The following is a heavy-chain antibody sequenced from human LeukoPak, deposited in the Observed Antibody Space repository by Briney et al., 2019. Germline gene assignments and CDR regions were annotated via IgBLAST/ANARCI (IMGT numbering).Heavy chain of an antibody. CDR2: INPSGGST. CDR3: ARERSIAARHFVY. D-gene: IGHD6-6*01. Sequence: ASVKVSCKASGYTFTDSYVHWVRQAPGQGLERMGIINPSGGSTTYAQKFQGRVTMTRDTSTSTVYMELSSLRSEDTAVYYCARERSIAARHFVYWGQGTLVTVSS. CDR1: GYTFTDSY. J-gene: IGHJ4*02. V-gene: IGHV1-46*01.